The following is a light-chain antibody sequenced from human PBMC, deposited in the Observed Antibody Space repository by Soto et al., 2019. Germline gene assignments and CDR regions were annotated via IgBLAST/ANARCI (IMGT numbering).Light chain of an antibody. CDR2: GAS. CDR3: QQYGSSVWT. Sequence: EIVMTQSPATLSVSPGERATLSCSASQSVSSNLAWYQQKPGQAPRRLIYGASIRATGIPDRFSGSGSGTDFTLTITRLEPEDFAVYYCQQYGSSVWTFGQGTKVDI. V-gene: IGKV3-20*01. J-gene: IGKJ1*01. CDR1: QSVSSN.